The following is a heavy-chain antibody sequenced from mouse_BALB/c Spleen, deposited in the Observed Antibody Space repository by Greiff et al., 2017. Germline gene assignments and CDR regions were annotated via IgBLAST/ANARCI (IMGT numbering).Heavy chain of an antibody. V-gene: IGHV1-9*01. D-gene: IGHD2-14*01. CDR1: GYTFSSYW. CDR3: ARRYRYDSPAWFAY. J-gene: IGHJ3*01. CDR2: ILPGSGST. Sequence: QVQLQQSGAELMKPGASVKISCKATGYTFSSYWIEWVKQRPGHGLEWIGEILPGSGSTNYNEKFKGKATFTADTSSNTAYMQLSSLTSEDSAVYYCARRYRYDSPAWFAYWGQGTLVTVSA.